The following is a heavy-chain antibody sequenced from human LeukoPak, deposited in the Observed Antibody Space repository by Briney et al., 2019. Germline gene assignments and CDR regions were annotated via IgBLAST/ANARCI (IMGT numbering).Heavy chain of an antibody. CDR2: IYSGGST. J-gene: IGHJ4*02. V-gene: IGHV3-66*01. CDR1: GFTVSSKY. Sequence: PGGSLTLSCAASGFTVSSKYMSWVRQAPGKGLEWVSVIYSGGSTYYADSVKGRFTISRDNSKNTVYLQMNSLRAEDTAVYYCARESSGWLQLFDYWGQGTLVTVSS. CDR3: ARESSGWLQLFDY. D-gene: IGHD5-24*01.